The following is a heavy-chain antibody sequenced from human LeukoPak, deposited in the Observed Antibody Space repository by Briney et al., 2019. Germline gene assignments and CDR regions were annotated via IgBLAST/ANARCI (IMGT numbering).Heavy chain of an antibody. CDR3: ARGGDYGDYLIGPNY. D-gene: IGHD4-17*01. CDR2: IYYSGST. Sequence: SQTLSLTCAVSGGSISSGDSYWNWIRQPPGKGLEWIGYIYYSGSTYYNPSLKSRVTISVDTSKNQFSLKLNSVTAADTAVYYCARGGDYGDYLIGPNYWGQGTLVTVSS. CDR1: GGSISSGDSY. V-gene: IGHV4-30-4*01. J-gene: IGHJ4*02.